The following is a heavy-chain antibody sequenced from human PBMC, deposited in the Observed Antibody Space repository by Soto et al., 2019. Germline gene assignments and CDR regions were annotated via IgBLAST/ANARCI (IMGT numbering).Heavy chain of an antibody. J-gene: IGHJ4*02. CDR1: GGYIRSYD. V-gene: IGHV4-39*01. CDR3: ARHTPAISISDH. CDR2: IYYSGST. Sequence: SETQSVTCTVSGGYIRSYDWGWIRQPPGKGLEWIGSIYYSGSTYYNPSLKSRVTISVDTSKNQFSLKLSSVTAADTAVYYCARHTPAISISDHWGQGTLVTVSS. D-gene: IGHD2-15*01.